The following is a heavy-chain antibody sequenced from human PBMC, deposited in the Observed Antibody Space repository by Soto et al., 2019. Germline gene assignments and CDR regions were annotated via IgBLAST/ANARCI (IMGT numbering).Heavy chain of an antibody. J-gene: IGHJ4*02. D-gene: IGHD6-13*01. CDR2: IYYSGST. CDR3: ARLPDSSRWRNYGAAY. Sequence: SETLSLTCTVSGGSISSSNYYWGWIRQPPGKGLEWIGSIYYSGSTYYNPSLKSRVTISVATSKNQFSLKLSSVTAADTAVYYCARLPDSSRWRNYGAAYWGQGTLVTVSS. CDR1: GGSISSSNYY. V-gene: IGHV4-39*01.